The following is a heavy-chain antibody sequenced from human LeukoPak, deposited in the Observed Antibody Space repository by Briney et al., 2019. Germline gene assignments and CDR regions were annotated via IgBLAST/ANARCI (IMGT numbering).Heavy chain of an antibody. V-gene: IGHV1-24*01. CDR2: FDPEDGET. CDR1: GYTLTELS. Sequence: ASVKVSCKVSGYTLTELSMHWVRQAPGKGLEWMGGFDPEDGETIYAQKFQGRVTMTEDTSADTAYMELSSLRSEDTAVYYCATGEGATDYFDYWGLGTLVTVSS. CDR3: ATGEGATDYFDY. J-gene: IGHJ4*02. D-gene: IGHD1-26*01.